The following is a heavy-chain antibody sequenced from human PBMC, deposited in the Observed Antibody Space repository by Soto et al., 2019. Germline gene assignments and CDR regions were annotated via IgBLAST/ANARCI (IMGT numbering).Heavy chain of an antibody. V-gene: IGHV4-34*01. CDR3: VRIRYQLPSSVLWLDP. D-gene: IGHD3-16*01. CDR1: GGFLSESY. CDR2: INHVGGT. Sequence: KSSETLSLTCAVYGGFLSESYWTWIRQPPGKGLEWIGEINHVGGTNYNPSLKSRVTMSVDTSQNQFSLRLISVTAADTAMYSCVRIRYQLPSSVLWLDPWGQGTPVTVSS. J-gene: IGHJ5*02.